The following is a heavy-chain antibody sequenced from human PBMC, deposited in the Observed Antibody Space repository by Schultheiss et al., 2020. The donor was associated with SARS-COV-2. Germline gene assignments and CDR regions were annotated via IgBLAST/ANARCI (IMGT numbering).Heavy chain of an antibody. Sequence: SQTLSLTCAVYGGSFSGYYWSWIRQPAGKGLEWIGRIYTSGSTNYNPSLKSRVTISVDTSKNQFSLKLSSVTAADTAVYYCTSHGYSSSWYLGWYFDYWGQGTLVTVSS. CDR2: IYTSGST. D-gene: IGHD6-13*01. J-gene: IGHJ4*02. CDR1: GGSFSGYY. CDR3: TSHGYSSSWYLGWYFDY. V-gene: IGHV4-59*10.